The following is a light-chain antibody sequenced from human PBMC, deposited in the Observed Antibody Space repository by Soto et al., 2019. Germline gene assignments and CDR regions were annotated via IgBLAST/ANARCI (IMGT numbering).Light chain of an antibody. Sequence: EIVMTQSPATLSVSPGERATLSCRASQSVSTNLAWYRQKPGQAPSLLIYGASTRATGIPARFSGSGSGTEFTLTINSLQSEDFAVYYCQQYNNWPPFTFGRGTTVDIK. CDR2: GAS. CDR1: QSVSTN. J-gene: IGKJ3*01. CDR3: QQYNNWPPFT. V-gene: IGKV3-15*01.